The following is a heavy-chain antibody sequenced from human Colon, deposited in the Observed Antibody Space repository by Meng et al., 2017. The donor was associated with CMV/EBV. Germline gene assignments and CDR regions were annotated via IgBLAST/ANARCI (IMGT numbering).Heavy chain of an antibody. J-gene: IGHJ4*02. CDR2: FKPNSGGT. V-gene: IGHV1-2*02. Sequence: YSMHCVRQAPGQALGWRRGFKPNSGGTGSQKKFPGRVPVTMNMSINTVYMKLSNLRSNHTAVYYGARRPNYYGSRDYRKPELDSWGQGTLVTVSS. D-gene: IGHD3-10*01. CDR3: ARRPNYYGSRDYRKPELDS. CDR1: YS.